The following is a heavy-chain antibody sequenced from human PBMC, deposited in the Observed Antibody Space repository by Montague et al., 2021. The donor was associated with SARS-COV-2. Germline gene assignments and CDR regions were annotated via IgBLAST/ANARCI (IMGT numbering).Heavy chain of an antibody. CDR2: ISDSGST. V-gene: IGHV4-59*08. D-gene: IGHD2-15*01. CDR3: ASKYSATLPAVY. Sequence: SETLSLTCTVSGGSISSFYWSWFRQPPGKGLEWIGYISDSGSTNYNPSLTSRVTMSVVTSKNQFSLKVNSVTAADTAVYYCASKYSATLPAVYWGQGTLDTVSS. J-gene: IGHJ4*02. CDR1: GGSISSFY.